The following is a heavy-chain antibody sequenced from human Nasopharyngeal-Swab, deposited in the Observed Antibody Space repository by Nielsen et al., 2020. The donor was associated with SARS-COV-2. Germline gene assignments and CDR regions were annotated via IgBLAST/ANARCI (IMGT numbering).Heavy chain of an antibody. D-gene: IGHD3-10*01. CDR2: LYYSGIT. CDR3: AREAYYYGSGTYDS. V-gene: IGHV4-59*01. J-gene: IGHJ4*02. Sequence: WIRPPPGKGLEWVGYLYYSGITNYNPSLMSRVTISIDKSKNQFSLNLSSVNAADTAVYFCAREAYYYGSGTYDSWGQGTLVTVSS.